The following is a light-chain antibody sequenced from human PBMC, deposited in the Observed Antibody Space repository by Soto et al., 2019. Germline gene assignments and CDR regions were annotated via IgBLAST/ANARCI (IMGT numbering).Light chain of an antibody. Sequence: EVVMTQSPATLSVSPGARVPLSCRSSQSVADNLAWYQQKPGQPPRLLISGASTRAAGIPDRFSGSGSGSEFILTISRLEPEDFAVYYCHQYGSSPPYSFGQGTKVDIK. CDR3: HQYGSSPPYS. CDR2: GAS. CDR1: QSVADN. J-gene: IGKJ2*03. V-gene: IGKV3-20*01.